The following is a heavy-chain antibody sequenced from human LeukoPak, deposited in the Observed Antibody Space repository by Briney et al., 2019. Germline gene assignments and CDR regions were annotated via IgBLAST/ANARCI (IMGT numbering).Heavy chain of an antibody. V-gene: IGHV4-59*01. J-gene: IGHJ6*03. CDR3: ARVFDSGSQAYFYYMDV. CDR2: IYSSGSA. Sequence: SETLSPTCNVSGGSIRGYYWSWIRQPPGKGLEWIGYIYSSGSANYNPSLKSRVTMSVDTSKNQFSLKVSSVTAADTAVYYCARVFDSGSQAYFYYMDVWGKGTTVTISS. D-gene: IGHD3-10*01. CDR1: GGSIRGYY.